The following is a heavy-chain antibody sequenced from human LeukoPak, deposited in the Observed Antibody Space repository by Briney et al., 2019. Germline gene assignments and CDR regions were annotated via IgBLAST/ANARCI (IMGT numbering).Heavy chain of an antibody. CDR2: IYTSGST. J-gene: IGHJ4*02. CDR1: GGSISSSSYY. CDR3: ARDRYYYDSSGPMGDY. V-gene: IGHV4-61*02. Sequence: SETLSLTCTVSGGSISSSSYYWSWIRQPAGKGLEWIGRIYTSGSTNYNPSLKSRVTMSVDTSKNQFSLKLSSVTAADTAVYYCARDRYYYDSSGPMGDYWGQGTLVTVSS. D-gene: IGHD3-22*01.